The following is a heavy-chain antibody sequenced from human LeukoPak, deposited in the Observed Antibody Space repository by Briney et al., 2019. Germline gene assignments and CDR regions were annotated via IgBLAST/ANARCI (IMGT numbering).Heavy chain of an antibody. CDR1: GGSLSSSSYY. D-gene: IGHD5-18*01. CDR2: IYYSGST. CDR3: ARAGGGYSYGRKPSYYYYYMDV. J-gene: IGHJ6*03. Sequence: PSETLPLTCTVSGGSLSSSSYYWRWLRQPPGTGLEWLGSIYYSGSTYYNPSLKSRVTISVDTSKNQFSLKLSSVTAADTAVYYCARAGGGYSYGRKPSYYYYYMDVWGKGTTVTISS. V-gene: IGHV4-39*07.